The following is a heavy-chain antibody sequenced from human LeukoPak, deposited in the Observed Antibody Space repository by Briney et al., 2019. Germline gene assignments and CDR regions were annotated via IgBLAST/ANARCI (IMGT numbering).Heavy chain of an antibody. J-gene: IGHJ4*02. V-gene: IGHV3-7*03. Sequence: RPGGSLRLSCVVSGFTFGSSWMSWVRQAPGKGLEWVTNIKPDGSGKYYVDSVKGRFTISRDNSRNSLYLDINNLRTEDTAIYYCAKDRDSNWYPYFEYWGQGTLITVSS. CDR1: GFTFGSSW. D-gene: IGHD4-11*01. CDR2: IKPDGSGK. CDR3: AKDRDSNWYPYFEY.